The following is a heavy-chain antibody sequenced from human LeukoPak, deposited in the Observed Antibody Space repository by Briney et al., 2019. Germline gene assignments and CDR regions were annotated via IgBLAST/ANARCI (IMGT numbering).Heavy chain of an antibody. CDR2: INPKNGGT. J-gene: IGHJ3*02. CDR1: GYTFTGYY. D-gene: IGHD3-22*01. CDR3: VRGVYYDSSVGAFDI. Sequence: ASVTVSCKASGYTFTGYYMHWVRQAPGQGLEWMGWINPKNGGTNYPQKFQGRVTMTRDRSISTAYMELSRLRSDDTAVYYCVRGVYYDSSVGAFDIWGQGTMVTVSS. V-gene: IGHV1-2*02.